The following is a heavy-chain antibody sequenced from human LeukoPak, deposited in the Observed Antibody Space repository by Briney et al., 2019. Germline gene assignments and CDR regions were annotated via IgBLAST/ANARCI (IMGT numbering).Heavy chain of an antibody. V-gene: IGHV1-69*05. CDR1: GGTFSSYA. CDR2: IIPIFGTA. Sequence: SVKVSCKASGGTFSSYAISWVRQAPGQGLEWMGGIIPIFGTANYAQKFQGRVTMTRDTSINTAYMELSGLISEDTAVYYCTRGPPNWGYDFWGQGTLVTVSS. J-gene: IGHJ4*02. D-gene: IGHD7-27*01. CDR3: TRGPPNWGYDF.